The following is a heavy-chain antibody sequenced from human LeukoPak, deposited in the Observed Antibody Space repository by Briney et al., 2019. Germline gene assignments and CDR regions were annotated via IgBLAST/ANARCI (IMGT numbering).Heavy chain of an antibody. CDR1: GFTFSTYA. J-gene: IGHJ4*02. CDR2: ISGSGGST. V-gene: IGHV3-23*01. D-gene: IGHD6-13*01. CDR3: AKDGGSSSSWGYYFDY. Sequence: GGSLRLSCAASGFTFSTYAMSWVRQAPGKGLEWVSAISGSGGSTYYADSMKGRFTISRDNSKNTLYLQMNSLRAEDTAVYYCAKDGGSSSSWGYYFDYWGQGTLVTVSS.